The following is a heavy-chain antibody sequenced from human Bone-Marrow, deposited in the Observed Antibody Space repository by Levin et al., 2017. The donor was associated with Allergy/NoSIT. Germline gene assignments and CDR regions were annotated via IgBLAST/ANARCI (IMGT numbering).Heavy chain of an antibody. CDR1: GFTFTDYF. V-gene: IGHV3-11*01. CDR3: ARAAYYYDSNGQSSTTPYAFDI. CDR2: ISSVGNPI. Sequence: GGSLRLSCAASGFTFTDYFMTWIRQAPGKGLEWISYISSVGNPIYYADSVKGRFIISRDNAKKSVFLQMNSLRAGDTAVYYCARAAYYYDSNGQSSTTPYAFDIWGQGTTVTVSS. D-gene: IGHD3-22*01. J-gene: IGHJ3*02.